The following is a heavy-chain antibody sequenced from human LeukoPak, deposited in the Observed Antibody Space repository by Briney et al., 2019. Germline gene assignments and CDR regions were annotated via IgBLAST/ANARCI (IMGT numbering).Heavy chain of an antibody. V-gene: IGHV5-51*01. D-gene: IGHD2-2*01. CDR2: IYPGDSDP. CDR1: GYSFTTYW. CDR3: ARQPGSSQFDY. J-gene: IGHJ4*02. Sequence: LGESLKISCRGSGYSFTTYWIGWVRQMPGKGLEWVALIYPGDSDPRYNPSFQGQVTISADKSITTAYLQWSSLKASDTAMYYCARQPGSSQFDYWGQGTLVTVSS.